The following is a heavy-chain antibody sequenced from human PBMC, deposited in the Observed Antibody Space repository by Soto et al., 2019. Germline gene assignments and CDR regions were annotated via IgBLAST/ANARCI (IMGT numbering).Heavy chain of an antibody. CDR1: GDTFSSYG. CDR3: ARNVWGPDCDWFDP. J-gene: IGHJ5*02. V-gene: IGHV1-69*01. Sequence: QVQLVQSGAEVKKPGSSVKVSCKTSGDTFSSYGINWVRLAPGQGLEWMGGIKPVVGSPVYARKFEGRLTMTADESTSTAYMQLSSLKSEDTAVYYCARNVWGPDCDWFDPWGQGTQVTVS. D-gene: IGHD3-16*01. CDR2: IKPVVGSP.